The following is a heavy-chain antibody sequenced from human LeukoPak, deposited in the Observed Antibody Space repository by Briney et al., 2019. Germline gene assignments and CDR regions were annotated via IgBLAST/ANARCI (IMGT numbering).Heavy chain of an antibody. CDR2: ISGDGGST. D-gene: IGHD5-24*01. J-gene: IGHJ4*02. CDR3: AKVFDLEGWLQLWGTHFDY. V-gene: IGHV3-43*02. Sequence: PGGSLRLSCAASGFTFDDYATHWVRQAPAKGLEWVSLISGDGGSTYYADSVKGRFTISRDNSKNSLYLQMNSLRTEDTALYYCAKVFDLEGWLQLWGTHFDYWGQGTLVTVSS. CDR1: GFTFDDYA.